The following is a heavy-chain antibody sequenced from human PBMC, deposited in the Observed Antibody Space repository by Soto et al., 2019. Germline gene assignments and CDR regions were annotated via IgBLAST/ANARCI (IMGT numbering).Heavy chain of an antibody. Sequence: QVQVVESGGGLVKPGGSLRLSCAASGFTFNDYYMSWIRQAPGKGLEWVSFISSSGDSTKYADSVKGRFTISRDNAKNSLYLQLNSLRAEDTAVYYCARGGVKGTTSRGQVYNWGQGTLVTVSS. CDR2: ISSSGDST. CDR1: GFTFNDYY. CDR3: ARGGVKGTTSRGQVYN. D-gene: IGHD1-7*01. V-gene: IGHV3-11*06. J-gene: IGHJ4*02.